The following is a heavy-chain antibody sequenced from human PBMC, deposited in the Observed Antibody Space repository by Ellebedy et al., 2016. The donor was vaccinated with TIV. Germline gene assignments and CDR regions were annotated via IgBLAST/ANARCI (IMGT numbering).Heavy chain of an antibody. Sequence: GESLKISCAASGFTFSSYWMHWVRQAPGKGLVWVSRIRSDGSTINYAASVKGRFTISRDNAKNTLYLQMNNLRAEDTAVYYCAAWNAGYWGQGTLVSVSS. CDR3: AAWNAGY. J-gene: IGHJ4*02. V-gene: IGHV3-74*01. CDR1: GFTFSSYW. D-gene: IGHD1-1*01. CDR2: IRSDGSTI.